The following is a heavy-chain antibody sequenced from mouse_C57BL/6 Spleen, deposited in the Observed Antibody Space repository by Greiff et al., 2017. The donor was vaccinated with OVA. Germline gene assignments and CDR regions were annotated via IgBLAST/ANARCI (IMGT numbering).Heavy chain of an antibody. J-gene: IGHJ2*01. Sequence: EVQGVESGGDLVKPGGSLKLSCAASGFTFSSYGMSWVRQTPDKRLEWVATISSGGSYTYYPDSVKGRFTISGDNAKNTLYLQMSSLKSEDTAMYYCARLNITTVVASDYWGQGTTLTVSS. D-gene: IGHD1-1*01. CDR2: ISSGGSYT. CDR1: GFTFSSYG. V-gene: IGHV5-6*01. CDR3: ARLNITTVVASDY.